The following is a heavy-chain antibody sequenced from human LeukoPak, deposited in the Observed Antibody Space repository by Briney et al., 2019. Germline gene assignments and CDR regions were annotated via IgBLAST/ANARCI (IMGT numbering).Heavy chain of an antibody. D-gene: IGHD1-26*01. V-gene: IGHV3-74*01. Sequence: GGSLRLSCAASGFTFSRYWMFWVRQAPGKGLVWVSRINTDGTSTNYADSVKGRFTISRDNTKSTVYLQMNSLRPEDTAVYYCGTFGVMWEVDYWGQGALVTVSS. CDR2: INTDGTST. CDR1: GFTFSRYW. CDR3: GTFGVMWEVDY. J-gene: IGHJ4*02.